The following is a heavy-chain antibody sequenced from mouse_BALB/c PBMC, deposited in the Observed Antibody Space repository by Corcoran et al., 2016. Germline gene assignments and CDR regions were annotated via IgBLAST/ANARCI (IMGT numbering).Heavy chain of an antibody. D-gene: IGHD1-1*01. CDR1: GYSFTGYY. Sequence: EVQLQQSGPELVKPGASVKIYCKASGYSFTGYYMHWVKQSHVKSLEWIGRINPYNGATSYNQHFKDKASLTVDKSSSTAYMELHSLTSEDSAVYYCARDYGSSYYAMYYWGQGTSVTVSS. J-gene: IGHJ4*01. CDR3: ARDYGSSYYAMYY. V-gene: IGHV1-26*01. CDR2: INPYNGAT.